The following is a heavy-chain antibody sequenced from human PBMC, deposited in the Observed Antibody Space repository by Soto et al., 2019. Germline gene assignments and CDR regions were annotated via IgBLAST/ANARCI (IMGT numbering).Heavy chain of an antibody. J-gene: IGHJ4*02. CDR3: AKSLGRNYHKYGYFDY. Sequence: EVQLLESGGGLVQPGGSLRLSCAASGFTFSSYAMSWVRQAPGKGLEWVSAISGSGGSTYYADSVKGRFTISRDNSKNTLYLQMNSLRAEDTAVYYCAKSLGRNYHKYGYFDYWGQGTLVTVSS. V-gene: IGHV3-23*01. CDR1: GFTFSSYA. D-gene: IGHD1-7*01. CDR2: ISGSGGST.